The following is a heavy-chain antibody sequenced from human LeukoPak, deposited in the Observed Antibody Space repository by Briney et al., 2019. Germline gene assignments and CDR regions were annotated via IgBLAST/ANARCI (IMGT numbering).Heavy chain of an antibody. CDR1: GFTFSDYY. CDR3: ARSPVTNYYYYYMDV. CDR2: ISSSGSTI. V-gene: IGHV3-11*04. J-gene: IGHJ6*03. Sequence: PGGSLRLSCAASGFTFSDYYTSWIRQAPGKGLEWVSYISSSGSTIYYADSVKGRFTISRDNAKNSLYLQMNSLRAEDTAVYYCARSPVTNYYYYYMDVWGKGTTVTVSS. D-gene: IGHD4-17*01.